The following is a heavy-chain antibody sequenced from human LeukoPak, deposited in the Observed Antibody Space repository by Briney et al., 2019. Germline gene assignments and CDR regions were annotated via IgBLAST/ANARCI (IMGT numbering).Heavy chain of an antibody. CDR3: ARSDSYGLRPEY. D-gene: IGHD5-18*01. CDR1: GYTFTSYD. V-gene: IGHV1-8*01. J-gene: IGHJ4*02. Sequence: ALVKVSCKASGYTFTSYDIHWVRQATGQGLEWMGWMNPNSGNTGYAEKFQGRVTMTRNTSISTAYMDLSSLRSEDTAVYYCARSDSYGLRPEYWGQGTLVTVSS. CDR2: MNPNSGNT.